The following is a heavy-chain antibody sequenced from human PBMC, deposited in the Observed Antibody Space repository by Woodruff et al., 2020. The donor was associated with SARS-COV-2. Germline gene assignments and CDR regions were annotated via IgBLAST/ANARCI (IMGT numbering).Heavy chain of an antibody. J-gene: IGHJ4*02. CDR2: GST. Sequence: GSTYYNPSLKSRVTISVDTSKNQFSLKLSSVTAADTAVYYCARAYDSSGYYPDYWGQGTLVTVSS. CDR3: ARAYDSSGYYPDY. V-gene: IGHV4-30-2*05. D-gene: IGHD3-22*01.